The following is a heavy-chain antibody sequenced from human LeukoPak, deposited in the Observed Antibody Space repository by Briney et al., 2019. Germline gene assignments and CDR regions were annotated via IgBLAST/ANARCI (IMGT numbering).Heavy chain of an antibody. CDR3: ARDAGYCSSTSCYRFEDY. J-gene: IGHJ4*02. V-gene: IGHV3-21*01. CDR2: ISSSSSYI. D-gene: IGHD2-2*01. CDR1: GFTFSSYS. Sequence: GSLRLSCAASGFTFSSYSMNWVRQAPGKGLEWVSSISSSSSYIYYADSVKGRFTISRDNAKNSLYLQMNSLRAEDTAVYYCARDAGYCSSTSCYRFEDYWGQGTLVTVSS.